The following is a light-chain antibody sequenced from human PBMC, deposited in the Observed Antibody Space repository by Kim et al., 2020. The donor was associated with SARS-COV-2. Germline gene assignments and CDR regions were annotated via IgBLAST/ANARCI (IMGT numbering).Light chain of an antibody. CDR2: DVS. V-gene: IGLV2-14*03. Sequence: QSITISCTGTSSDVGGYNYVSWYQQHPGKAPKLMIYDVSNRPSGVSNRFSGSKSGNTASLTISGLQAEDEADYYCSSYTSSSTWVFGGGTQLDRP. CDR1: SSDVGGYNY. J-gene: IGLJ3*02. CDR3: SSYTSSSTWV.